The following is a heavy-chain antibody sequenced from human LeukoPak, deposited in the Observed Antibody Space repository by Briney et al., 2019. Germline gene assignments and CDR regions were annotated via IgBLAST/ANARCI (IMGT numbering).Heavy chain of an antibody. CDR1: GGYFSGYY. CDR3: ARGGGYDSSGYYAFDY. J-gene: IGHJ4*02. D-gene: IGHD3-22*01. Sequence: SETLSLTCAVYGGYFSGYYWSRIRQPPGKGLEWIGEINHSGSTNYNPSLKSRVTISVDTSKNQFSLKLSSVTAADTAVYYCARGGGYDSSGYYAFDYWGQGTLVTVSS. V-gene: IGHV4-34*01. CDR2: INHSGST.